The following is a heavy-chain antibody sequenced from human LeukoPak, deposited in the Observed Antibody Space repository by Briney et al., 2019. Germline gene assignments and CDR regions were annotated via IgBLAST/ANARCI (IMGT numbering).Heavy chain of an antibody. V-gene: IGHV3-15*01. D-gene: IGHD2-2*01. Sequence: GGSLRLSCAASGFTFSNAGMSWVRQAPGKGLEWVGRINSKTDGGTTDYAAPVKGRFTISRDDSKNTLYLQMNSLKTEDTAVYYCTTVVVPAAMDAWGQGTMVTVSS. CDR3: TTVVVPAAMDA. CDR2: INSKTDGGTT. CDR1: GFTFSNAG. J-gene: IGHJ3*01.